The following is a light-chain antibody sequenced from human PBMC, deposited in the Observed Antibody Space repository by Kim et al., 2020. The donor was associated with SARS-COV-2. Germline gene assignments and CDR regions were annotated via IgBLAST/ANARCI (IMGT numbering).Light chain of an antibody. CDR2: DAS. J-gene: IGKJ5*01. Sequence: FYPGERATRACRASQSVINSLAWYQQKSGQAPRLLMYDASIRASGVPARFSGSGSGTDFTLIISSLEAEDFAVYFCQQRRDWPIIFGQGTRLEIK. V-gene: IGKV3-11*01. CDR3: QQRRDWPII. CDR1: QSVINS.